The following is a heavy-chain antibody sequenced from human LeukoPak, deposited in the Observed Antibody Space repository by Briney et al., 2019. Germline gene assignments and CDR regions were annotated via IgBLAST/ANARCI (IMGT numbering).Heavy chain of an antibody. CDR3: AKDHGIYGSGSYFPH. CDR1: GFTFSSYG. Sequence: PGGSLRLSCAASGFTFSSYGMHWVRQAPGKGLEWVAFIRYDGSNKYYADSVKGRFTISRDNSKNTLYPQMNSLRAEDTAVYYCAKDHGIYGSGSYFPHWGQGTLVTVSS. J-gene: IGHJ4*02. CDR2: IRYDGSNK. V-gene: IGHV3-30*02. D-gene: IGHD3-10*01.